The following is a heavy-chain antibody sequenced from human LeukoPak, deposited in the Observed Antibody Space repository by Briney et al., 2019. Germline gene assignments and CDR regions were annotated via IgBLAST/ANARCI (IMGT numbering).Heavy chain of an antibody. CDR2: INPNSGGT. J-gene: IGHJ4*02. Sequence: EASVKVSCKASGYTFSTYYMFWVRQAPGQGLEWMGWINPNSGGTNYAQNFQGRVTMTRDTSITTAYMELTRLRSDDTAVYYCARGFDFDYWGQGTLVTVSS. CDR3: ARGFDFDY. V-gene: IGHV1-2*02. CDR1: GYTFSTYY. D-gene: IGHD3-10*01.